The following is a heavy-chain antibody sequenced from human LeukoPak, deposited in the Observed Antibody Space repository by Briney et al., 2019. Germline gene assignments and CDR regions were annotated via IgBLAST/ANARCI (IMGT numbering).Heavy chain of an antibody. Sequence: QPEGSLRLSCAASGYTFSNYAMSWVRQAPGKGLEWVSAISASGGSTYYADSVKGRFTISRDSSKNTLYLQMHSLRAEDTAVYYCAKVVGPMVRGASAHKSAFDIWGQGTMVTVAS. D-gene: IGHD3-10*01. CDR1: GYTFSNYA. CDR3: AKVVGPMVRGASAHKSAFDI. CDR2: ISASGGST. J-gene: IGHJ3*02. V-gene: IGHV3-23*01.